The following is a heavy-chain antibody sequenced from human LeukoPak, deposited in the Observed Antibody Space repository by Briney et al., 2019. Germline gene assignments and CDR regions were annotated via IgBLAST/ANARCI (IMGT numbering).Heavy chain of an antibody. CDR2: INHSGST. D-gene: IGHD5-12*01. CDR3: ARARIVATLRGGGIFRD. V-gene: IGHV4-34*01. CDR1: GGSFSGYY. Sequence: SETLSLTCAVYGGSFSGYYWSWIRQPPGKGLEWIGEINHSGSTNYNPSLKSRVTISVDTSKNQFSLKLSSVTAADTAVYYCARARIVATLRGGGIFRDGGQGTLVTVSS. J-gene: IGHJ4*02.